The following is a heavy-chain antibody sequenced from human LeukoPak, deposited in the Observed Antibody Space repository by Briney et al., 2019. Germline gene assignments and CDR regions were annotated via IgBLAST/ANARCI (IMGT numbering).Heavy chain of an antibody. D-gene: IGHD3-9*01. CDR1: GYTFTNYY. CDR3: ARDSLYDIFTGYYKTFDP. Sequence: GASVQVSFKSSGYTFTNYYMHWVRQAPGQGLEGMGIINPRGGTTDYAPKLQGRLTMTRAMSTRTVYMDLSSLRSEDTAVYYCARDSLYDIFTGYYKTFDPWGKGTLVTVSS. CDR2: INPRGGTT. J-gene: IGHJ5*02. V-gene: IGHV1-46*01.